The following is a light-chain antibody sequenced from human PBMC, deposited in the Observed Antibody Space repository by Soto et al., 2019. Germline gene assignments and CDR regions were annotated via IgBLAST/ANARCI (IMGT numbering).Light chain of an antibody. Sequence: IQMTQSPSTLSASVGDRVTITCRASQNVTTWLAWYQHKQGKAPKXXLYDVSNLESGVPSRFSGSASGTTLTLTVSSLQPEDGETYYGQQADSFPWTFGQGTKVDIK. CDR3: QQADSFPWT. CDR2: DVS. CDR1: QNVTTW. J-gene: IGKJ1*01. V-gene: IGKV1-5*01.